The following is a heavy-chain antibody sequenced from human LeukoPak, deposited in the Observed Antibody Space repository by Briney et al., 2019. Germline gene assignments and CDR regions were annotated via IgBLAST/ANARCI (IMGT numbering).Heavy chain of an antibody. D-gene: IGHD6-19*01. Sequence: GGSLRLSCAASGFTFSNAWMSWVRQAPGKGLEWVGRIKSKTDGGTTDYAAPVKGRFTISRDDSKNTLYLQMNSLKTEDTAVYYCTTEGTSSRWYYFDYWGQGTLVTVSS. CDR1: GFTFSNAW. CDR2: IKSKTDGGTT. V-gene: IGHV3-15*01. J-gene: IGHJ4*02. CDR3: TTEGTSSRWYYFDY.